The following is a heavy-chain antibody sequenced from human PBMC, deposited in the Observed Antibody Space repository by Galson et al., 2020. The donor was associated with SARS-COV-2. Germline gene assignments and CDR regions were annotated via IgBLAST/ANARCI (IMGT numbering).Heavy chain of an antibody. CDR3: AKDRWEQWVPDGYVDY. Sequence: GGSLRLSCAASGFTFKNYAMSWVHQAPGKGLEWVSGISGSGTKTYFAGSVKGRFTISRDNSKSTVYMEMNSLRADGTATYYCAKDRWEQWVPDGYVDYWGQGTLVTVSS. CDR1: GFTFKNYA. D-gene: IGHD6-19*01. J-gene: IGHJ4*02. V-gene: IGHV3-23*01. CDR2: ISGSGTKT.